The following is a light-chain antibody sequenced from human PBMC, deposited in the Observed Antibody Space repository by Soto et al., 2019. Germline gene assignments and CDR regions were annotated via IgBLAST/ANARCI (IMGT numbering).Light chain of an antibody. J-gene: IGKJ5*01. CDR1: QSVSSY. CDR2: DAS. Sequence: ENVLTQSPATLSLSPGERATLSGRASQSVSSYLAWYQQKPGQAPRLLIYDASNRATGIPARFSGSGSGTDFTLTINSLEPEDSAVYYCQQRSNWPSITFGQGTRLEIK. V-gene: IGKV3-11*01. CDR3: QQRSNWPSIT.